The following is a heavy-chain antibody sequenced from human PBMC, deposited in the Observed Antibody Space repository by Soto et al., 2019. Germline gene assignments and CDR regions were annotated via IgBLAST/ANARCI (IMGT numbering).Heavy chain of an antibody. Sequence: QVQLQQWSAGLLKPSETLSLTCAVYGGSFSGYYWSWIRQPPGKGLEWIGEINHSGSTNYNPSLKSRVTISVDTSKNQFSLKLSSVTAADTAVYYCARWGIVVVPAAKRRGDYWGQGTLVTVSS. CDR3: ARWGIVVVPAAKRRGDY. J-gene: IGHJ4*02. D-gene: IGHD2-2*01. CDR2: INHSGST. V-gene: IGHV4-34*01. CDR1: GGSFSGYY.